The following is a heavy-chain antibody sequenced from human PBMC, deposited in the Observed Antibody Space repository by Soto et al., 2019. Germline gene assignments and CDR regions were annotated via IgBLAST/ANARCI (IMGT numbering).Heavy chain of an antibody. D-gene: IGHD2-21*02. V-gene: IGHV4-59*02. Sequence: SETLSLTCAVSGVSVSSYYWTWIRQPPGKGLEWLGYIYDSGSINYNPSLKSRALVSVDTSKNQFSLRLDSLTAADTAVYYCARGGVAVTDKAPYYFDSWGQGSLVTVS. CDR3: ARGGVAVTDKAPYYFDS. J-gene: IGHJ4*02. CDR2: IYDSGSI. CDR1: GVSVSSYY.